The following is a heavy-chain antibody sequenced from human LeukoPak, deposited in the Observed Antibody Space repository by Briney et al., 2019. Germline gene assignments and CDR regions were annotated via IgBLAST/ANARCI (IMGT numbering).Heavy chain of an antibody. D-gene: IGHD3-22*01. CDR2: INHSGST. V-gene: IGHV4-34*01. J-gene: IGHJ4*02. CDR1: GGSFSGYY. CDR3: ARGREINYYDSSGRPPYYFDH. Sequence: SETLSLTCAVYGGSFSGYYWSWIRQPPGKGLEWIGEINHSGSTNYNPSLKSRVAISVDTSKNQFSLKLSSVTAADTAVYYCARGREINYYDSSGRPPYYFDHWGQGTLVTVSS.